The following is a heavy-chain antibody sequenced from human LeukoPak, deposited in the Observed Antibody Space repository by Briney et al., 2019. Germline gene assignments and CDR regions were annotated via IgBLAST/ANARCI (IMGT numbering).Heavy chain of an antibody. D-gene: IGHD2-2*01. Sequence: SGPTLVNPTQTLTLTCTFSGFSLSTSGVGVGWIRQPPGKALEWLTLIYWNDDTRYSPSLKSRLTITKDTSKNQVVLTLTNMDPVDTATYNCAHSPYCYSTSCYYDSWGQGTLVTVSS. CDR3: AHSPYCYSTSCYYDS. V-gene: IGHV2-5*01. CDR2: IYWNDDT. J-gene: IGHJ4*02. CDR1: GFSLSTSGVG.